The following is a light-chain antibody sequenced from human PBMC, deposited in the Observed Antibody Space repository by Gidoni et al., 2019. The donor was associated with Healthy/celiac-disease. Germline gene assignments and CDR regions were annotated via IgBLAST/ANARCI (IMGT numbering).Light chain of an antibody. CDR1: QSVSSY. J-gene: IGKJ1*01. CDR3: QQRSNSRA. CDR2: DAS. Sequence: EIVLTQSPATLSLSPGERATLSCRASQSVSSYLAWYQQKPGQAPRLLIYDASNRATGIPARFSGSGSGTDFTLTISSLEPEDFAVYYCQQRSNSRAFGQXTKVEIK. V-gene: IGKV3-11*01.